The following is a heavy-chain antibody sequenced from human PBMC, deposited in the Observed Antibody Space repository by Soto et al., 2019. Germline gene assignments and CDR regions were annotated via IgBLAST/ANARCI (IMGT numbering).Heavy chain of an antibody. D-gene: IGHD2-21*02. CDR1: GFTFSSYA. CDR3: ARDPTHIVVVTAILDY. CDR2: ISYDGSNK. Sequence: QVQLVESGGGVVQPGRSLRLSCAASGFTFSSYAMHWVRQAPGKGLEWVAVISYDGSNKYYADSVKGRFTISRDNSKNTLDLQMNSLRAEDTAVYYCARDPTHIVVVTAILDYWGQGTLVTVSS. V-gene: IGHV3-30-3*01. J-gene: IGHJ4*02.